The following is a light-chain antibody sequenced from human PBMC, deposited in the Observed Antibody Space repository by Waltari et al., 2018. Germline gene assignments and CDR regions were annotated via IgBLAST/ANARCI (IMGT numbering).Light chain of an antibody. Sequence: IVLTQSPGTLSLSPGERATLPCRASQSVSSNNLAWYQHKPGQAPRPLMYGASSRATGIPDRFSGSGSGTDFTLTISRLEPEDFVVYYCELNGSLTRTFGQGTNLEIK. CDR3: ELNGSLTRT. V-gene: IGKV3-20*01. CDR1: QSVSSNN. J-gene: IGKJ2*01. CDR2: GAS.